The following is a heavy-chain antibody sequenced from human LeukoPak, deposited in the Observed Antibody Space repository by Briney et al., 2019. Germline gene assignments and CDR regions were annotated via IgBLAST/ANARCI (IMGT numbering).Heavy chain of an antibody. CDR1: GFTFSSYG. Sequence: GGSLRLSCAASGFTFSSYGMSWVRQAPGKGLEWVSAISGSGGSTYYADSVKGRFTISRDNSKNTLYLQMNSLRAEDTAVYYCAKDSLGFGIAVAGEFDYWGQGTLVTVSS. CDR3: AKDSLGFGIAVAGEFDY. V-gene: IGHV3-23*01. J-gene: IGHJ4*02. CDR2: ISGSGGST. D-gene: IGHD6-19*01.